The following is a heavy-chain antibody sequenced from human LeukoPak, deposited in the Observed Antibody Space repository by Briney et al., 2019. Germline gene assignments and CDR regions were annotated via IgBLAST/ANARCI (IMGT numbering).Heavy chain of an antibody. CDR1: GGSISSSSYY. V-gene: IGHV4-39*01. Sequence: SETLSLTCTVSGGSISSSSYYWGWIRQPPGKGLEWIGSIYYSGSTYYNPSLKSRVTISVDTSKNQFSLKLSSVTAADTAVYYCASLRGYYDSSGYSPEVDYWGQGTLVTVSS. CDR3: ASLRGYYDSSGYSPEVDY. CDR2: IYYSGST. J-gene: IGHJ4*02. D-gene: IGHD3-22*01.